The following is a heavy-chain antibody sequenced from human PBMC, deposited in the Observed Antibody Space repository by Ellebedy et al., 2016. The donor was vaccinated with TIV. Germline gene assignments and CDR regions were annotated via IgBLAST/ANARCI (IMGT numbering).Heavy chain of an antibody. D-gene: IGHD2-2*01. CDR1: GDSISSGDYH. CDR2: IYHSGSI. Sequence: SETLSLTCTVSGDSISSGDYHWSWIRQSPGKGLEWIGYIYHSGSIDYNPSLKSRVTISADTSKNQFSLRLSSVTATDSGVYYCVRGCSVSCYYYWALDVWGQGTTVTVSS. J-gene: IGHJ6*02. CDR3: VRGCSVSCYYYWALDV. V-gene: IGHV4-30-4*01.